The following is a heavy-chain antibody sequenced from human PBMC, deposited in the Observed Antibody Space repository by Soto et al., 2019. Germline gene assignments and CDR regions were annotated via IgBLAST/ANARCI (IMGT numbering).Heavy chain of an antibody. J-gene: IGHJ4*02. CDR2: IDPSDSQT. D-gene: IGHD3-22*01. V-gene: IGHV5-10-1*01. CDR1: GYSFAGYW. CDR3: ARQIYDSDTGPNFQYYSDS. Sequence: PGESLKISCKGSGYSFAGYWITWVRQKPGKGLEWMGRIDPSDSQTYYSPSFRGHVTISVTKSITTVFLQWSSLRASDTAMYYCARQIYDSDTGPNFQYYSDSWGKGTPVTVSS.